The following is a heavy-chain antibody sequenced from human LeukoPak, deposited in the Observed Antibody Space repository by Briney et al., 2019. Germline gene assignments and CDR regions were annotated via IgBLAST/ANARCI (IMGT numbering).Heavy chain of an antibody. D-gene: IGHD6-19*01. CDR2: ICSRRFTI. CDR1: GFTFSAYS. CDR3: AISVKAVAGYDAFDI. J-gene: IGHJ3*02. Sequence: GGSLRLSCAASGFTFSAYSMNWVREAPWEGPEWVSYICSRRFTIYYADSLKGRVTISRDNAKKSLYLEMNSLRDEDTAVYYCAISVKAVAGYDAFDIWGQGTVVTVSS. V-gene: IGHV3-48*02.